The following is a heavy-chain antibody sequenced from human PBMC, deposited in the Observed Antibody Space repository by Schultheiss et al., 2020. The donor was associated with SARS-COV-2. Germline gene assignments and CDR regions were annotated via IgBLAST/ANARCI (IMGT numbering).Heavy chain of an antibody. CDR2: IYYSVST. CDR1: GGSISSYY. D-gene: IGHD4-23*01. J-gene: IGHJ6*02. CDR3: ARGGGGNSYAYYYYGMDV. Sequence: SQTLSLTCTVSGGSISSYYWSWIRQPPGKGLEWIGYIYYSVSTNYNPSLKSRVTISVDTSKNQFSLKLSSVTAADTTVYYCARGGGGNSYAYYYYGMDVWGQGTTVTVSS. V-gene: IGHV4-59*01.